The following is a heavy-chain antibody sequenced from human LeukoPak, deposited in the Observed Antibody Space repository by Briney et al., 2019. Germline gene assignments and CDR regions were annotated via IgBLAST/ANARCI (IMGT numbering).Heavy chain of an antibody. V-gene: IGHV4-39*01. CDR1: GGSVSSNAYY. D-gene: IGHD5-24*01. Sequence: SETLSLTCTVSGGSVSSNAYYWGWIRQTPGKGLEWIGNAYFSGHKYYNPSLKSRVTIFVDTSKNEFSLKLSSVTAADTAIYYCARLGGYNLSRNAFDIWGRGTSVTVSS. CDR3: ARLGGYNLSRNAFDI. CDR2: AYFSGHK. J-gene: IGHJ3*02.